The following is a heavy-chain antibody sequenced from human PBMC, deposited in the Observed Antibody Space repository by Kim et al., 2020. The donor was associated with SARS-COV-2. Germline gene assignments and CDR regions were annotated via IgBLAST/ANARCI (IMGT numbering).Heavy chain of an antibody. CDR3: ARVGRLYHDYYYYYYMDV. V-gene: IGHV4-30-2*01. Sequence: SETLSLTCAVSGGSISSGGYSWSWIRQPPGKGLEWIGYIYHSGSTYYNPSLKSRVTISVDRSKNQFSLKLSSVTAADTAVYYCARVGRLYHDYYYYYYMDVWGKGTTVTVSS. J-gene: IGHJ6*03. CDR2: IYHSGST. D-gene: IGHD2-8*01. CDR1: GGSISSGGYS.